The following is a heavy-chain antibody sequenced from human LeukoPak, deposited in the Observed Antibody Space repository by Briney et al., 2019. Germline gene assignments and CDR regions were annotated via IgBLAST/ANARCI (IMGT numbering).Heavy chain of an antibody. CDR1: GGSISSGSYY. D-gene: IGHD2-2*01. J-gene: IGHJ4*02. CDR2: IYTSGST. Sequence: SETLSLTCTVSGGSISSGSYYWSWIRQPAGKGLEWIGRIYTSGSTNYNPSLKSRVTISVDTSKNQFSLKLSSVTAADTAVYYCARGVGYCSSTSCYGSPFFDYWGQGTLVTVSS. V-gene: IGHV4-61*02. CDR3: ARGVGYCSSTSCYGSPFFDY.